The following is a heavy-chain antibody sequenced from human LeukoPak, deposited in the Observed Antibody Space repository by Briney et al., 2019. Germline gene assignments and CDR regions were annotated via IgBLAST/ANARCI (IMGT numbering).Heavy chain of an antibody. CDR3: ARGRGGHGRSWGALDF. CDR1: GFNFKNYD. V-gene: IGHV3-13*01. CDR2: IGTVTDT. J-gene: IGHJ4*02. Sequence: GGSLRLSCAASGFNFKNYDFHWVRQAAGKRLEWVSGIGTVTDTFYLDSVEGRFTISRENAKNSFYLQMNGLRAGDTAVYYCARGRGGHGRSWGALDFWGQGILVTVSS. D-gene: IGHD3-16*01.